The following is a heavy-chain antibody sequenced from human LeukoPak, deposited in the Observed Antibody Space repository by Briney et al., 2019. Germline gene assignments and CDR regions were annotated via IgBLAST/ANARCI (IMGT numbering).Heavy chain of an antibody. Sequence: GGSLRLSCAASGFTFSSYTMHWIRQAPGKGLEWVSSISGSNSYIFYADSVKGRFTVSRDNAKDSLYLQMNSLRAEDTAVYYCTRALTTLTYEGYWGQGSLVTVSS. D-gene: IGHD1-1*01. CDR2: ISGSNSYI. CDR1: GFTFSSYT. V-gene: IGHV3-21*01. CDR3: TRALTTLTYEGY. J-gene: IGHJ4*02.